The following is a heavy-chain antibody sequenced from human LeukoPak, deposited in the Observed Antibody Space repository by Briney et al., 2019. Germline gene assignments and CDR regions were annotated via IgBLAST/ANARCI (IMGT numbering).Heavy chain of an antibody. V-gene: IGHV3-74*01. CDR3: ARVDGSGNSVFDY. CDR1: GFTFNTYW. D-gene: IGHD3-22*01. CDR2: INPDGRST. J-gene: IGHJ4*02. Sequence: LPGGPLRLSCAASGFTFNTYWTHWVRQPPGKGLVWVSRINPDGRSTNYADSVKGRFTISRDNAKDTLYLQMNSLRAEDTAIYYCARVDGSGNSVFDYWGQGTLVPVSS.